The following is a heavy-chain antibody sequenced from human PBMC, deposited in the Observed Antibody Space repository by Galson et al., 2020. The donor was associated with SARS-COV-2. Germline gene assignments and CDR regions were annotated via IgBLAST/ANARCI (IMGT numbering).Heavy chain of an antibody. J-gene: IGHJ5*02. CDR1: GGSISSSSYY. D-gene: IGHD3-10*01. Sequence: SQTLSLTCTVSGGSISSSSYYWGWIRQPPGKGLEWIGSIYYSGSTYYNPSLKSRVTISVDTSKNQFSLKLSSVTAADTAVYYCARQGAILWFGELLAERNWFDPWGQGTLVTVSS. CDR3: ARQGAILWFGELLAERNWFDP. V-gene: IGHV4-39*01. CDR2: IYYSGST.